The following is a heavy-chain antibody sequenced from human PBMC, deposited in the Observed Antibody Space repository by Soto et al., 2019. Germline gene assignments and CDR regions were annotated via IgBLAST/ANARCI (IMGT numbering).Heavy chain of an antibody. D-gene: IGHD5-18*01. CDR2: IIPIFGTA. Sequence: QVQLVQSGAEVKKPGSSVKVSCKASGGTFSSYAISWVRQAPGQGLEWMGGIIPIFGTANYAQKFQGRVTITADESTSTAYMELSSQRSEDTAVYYCASGMGRGIQLWVDAFDIWGQGTMVTVSS. J-gene: IGHJ3*02. CDR3: ASGMGRGIQLWVDAFDI. CDR1: GGTFSSYA. V-gene: IGHV1-69*12.